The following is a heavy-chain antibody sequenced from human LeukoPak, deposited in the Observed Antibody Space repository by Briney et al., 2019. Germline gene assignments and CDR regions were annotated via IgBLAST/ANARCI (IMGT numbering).Heavy chain of an antibody. CDR2: ISWNSGSI. Sequence: GRSLRLSYAASGFTFDDYAMHWVRQAPGKGLEWVSGISWNSGSIGYADSVKGRFTISRDNAKNSLYLQMNSLRAEDTALYYCAKDKGYSGYEHFDYWGQGTLVTVSS. D-gene: IGHD5-12*01. V-gene: IGHV3-9*01. CDR3: AKDKGYSGYEHFDY. CDR1: GFTFDDYA. J-gene: IGHJ4*02.